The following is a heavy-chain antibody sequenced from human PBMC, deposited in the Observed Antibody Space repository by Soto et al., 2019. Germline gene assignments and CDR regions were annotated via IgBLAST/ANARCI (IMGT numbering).Heavy chain of an antibody. D-gene: IGHD4-17*01. CDR2: ISAHNGNT. CDR1: GYTFTGYA. Sequence: QVQLVQSGAEVKNPGASVTVSCKASGYTFTGYAISWVQQAPGQGLEWMGWISAHNGNTNFAQKFQGRVTMTTDTSTSTAYMELRSLRSDDTAVYYCARPSSDYGDWGWSLAYWGQGTLVTVSS. J-gene: IGHJ4*02. CDR3: ARPSSDYGDWGWSLAY. V-gene: IGHV1-18*01.